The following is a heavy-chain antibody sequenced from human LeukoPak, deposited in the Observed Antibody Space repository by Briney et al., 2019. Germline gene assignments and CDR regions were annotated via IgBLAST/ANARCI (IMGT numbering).Heavy chain of an antibody. CDR3: AKDFQHDGGQE. V-gene: IGHV3-23*01. D-gene: IGHD4-17*01. CDR2: ISGSGGST. CDR1: GFTFSSYA. Sequence: GGSLRLSCAASGFTFSSYAMSWVRQAPGKGLEWVSAISGSGGSTYYADSVEGRFTISRDNSKNTFYLQMNSLRAEDTAVYYCAKDFQHDGGQEWGQGTLVSVSS. J-gene: IGHJ4*02.